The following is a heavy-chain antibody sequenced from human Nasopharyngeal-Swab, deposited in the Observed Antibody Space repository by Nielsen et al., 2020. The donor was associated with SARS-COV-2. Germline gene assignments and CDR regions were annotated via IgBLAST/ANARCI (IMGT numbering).Heavy chain of an antibody. V-gene: IGHV4-39*01. CDR3: VRSSSWYYFDY. D-gene: IGHD6-13*01. J-gene: IGHJ4*02. CDR2: IYYNGNT. Sequence: SETLSLTFTVSGDSIAYSTFYWGWIRQPPGKGLEWIVDIYYNGNTYQNPSLKSRLTISVDKSKNQFSLQLSSVTAADTAVYYCVRSSSWYYFDYWAQGTQVTVSS. CDR1: GDSIAYSTFY.